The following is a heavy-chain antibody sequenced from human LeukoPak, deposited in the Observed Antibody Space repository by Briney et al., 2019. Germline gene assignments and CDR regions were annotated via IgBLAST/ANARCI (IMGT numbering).Heavy chain of an antibody. CDR1: GFTFSSYS. D-gene: IGHD3-16*01. J-gene: IGHJ4*02. CDR2: ISSSSSYI. Sequence: GGSLRLSCAASGFTFSSYSMNWVRQAPGKGLEWVSSISSSSSYIYYADSVKGRFTISRDNAKNSLYLQMNSLRAEDTAVYYCARGRGGSGIDYWGQGTLVTVSS. V-gene: IGHV3-21*01. CDR3: ARGRGGSGIDY.